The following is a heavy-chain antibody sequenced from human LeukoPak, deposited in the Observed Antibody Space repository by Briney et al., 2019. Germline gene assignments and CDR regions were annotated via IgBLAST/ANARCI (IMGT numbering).Heavy chain of an antibody. J-gene: IGHJ6*02. CDR3: ARDTAMVIYYGMDV. D-gene: IGHD5-18*01. V-gene: IGHV3-33*08. CDR1: GFTFSSYG. Sequence: PGGSLRLSCAASGFTFSSYGMHWVRQAPGKGLEWVAVIWYDGSNKYYADSVKGRFTISRDNSKNTLYLQMNSLRAEDTAVYYCARDTAMVIYYGMDVWGQGTTVTVSS. CDR2: IWYDGSNK.